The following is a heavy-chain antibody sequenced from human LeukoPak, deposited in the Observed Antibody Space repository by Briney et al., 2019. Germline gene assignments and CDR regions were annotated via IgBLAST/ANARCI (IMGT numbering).Heavy chain of an antibody. D-gene: IGHD2-2*01. CDR2: IIPIFGTA. CDR3: AKESVVVPAADPPYYYMDV. J-gene: IGHJ6*03. CDR1: GGTFRSYG. Sequence: SVKVSCKVSGGTFRSYGISWVRQAPGQGLEWMGGIIPIFGTATYAQKFQGRVTITADESTSTAYMELSSLRSEDTAVYYCAKESVVVPAADPPYYYMDVWGKGTTVTISS. V-gene: IGHV1-69*13.